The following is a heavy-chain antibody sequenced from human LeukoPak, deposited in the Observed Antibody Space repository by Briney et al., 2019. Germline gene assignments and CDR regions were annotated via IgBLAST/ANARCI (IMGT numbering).Heavy chain of an antibody. D-gene: IGHD4-23*01. CDR3: AKAVGSLDPFDI. CDR1: GFTFSSSA. J-gene: IGHJ3*02. CDR2: IKRSGGGT. Sequence: GGSLRLSCAASGFTFSSSAMSWVRQAPGKGLEWVSTIKRSGGGTYYADSVRGRFTISRDSSEDTLYLQMNSLRAEDTAVYYCAKAVGSLDPFDIWGQGTMVTVSS. V-gene: IGHV3-23*01.